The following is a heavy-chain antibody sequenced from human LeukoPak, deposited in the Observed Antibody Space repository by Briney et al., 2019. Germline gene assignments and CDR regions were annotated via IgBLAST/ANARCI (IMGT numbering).Heavy chain of an antibody. CDR3: AKFRCGGGSCYVVYFDY. D-gene: IGHD2-15*01. J-gene: IGHJ4*02. V-gene: IGHV3-23*01. Sequence: GGSLRLSCAASGFTFSSYAMSWVRQAPGKGLEWVSSISGRDGSTYYAGSVKGRFTISRDNSKNTLYLQMNSLRAEDTAVYYCAKFRCGGGSCYVVYFDYWGQGTLVTVSS. CDR1: GFTFSSYA. CDR2: ISGRDGST.